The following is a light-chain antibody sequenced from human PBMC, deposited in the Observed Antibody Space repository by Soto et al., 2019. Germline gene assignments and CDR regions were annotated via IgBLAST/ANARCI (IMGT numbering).Light chain of an antibody. J-gene: IGKJ4*01. V-gene: IGKV3-11*01. Sequence: VLTQSPDTLSLSPGERATLSCRASQDVGKFLVWYHQKPGLSPSLVIYEASKRATDIPDRFSGSGSGTAFTLTINRLEPEDVGFYYCQQRKSWPLTFGGGTKVELK. CDR3: QQRKSWPLT. CDR1: QDVGKF. CDR2: EAS.